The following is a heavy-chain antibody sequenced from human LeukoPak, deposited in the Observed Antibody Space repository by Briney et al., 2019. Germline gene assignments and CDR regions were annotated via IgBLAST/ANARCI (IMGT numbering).Heavy chain of an antibody. V-gene: IGHV4-38-2*02. Sequence: PSETLSLTCTVSGYSISSGYYWGWIRQPPGKGLEWIGSIYHSGSTYYNPSLKSRVTISVDTSKNQFSLKLSSVTAADTAVYYCARDKGRGVVVVAAMEGAFDIWGQGTMVTVSS. D-gene: IGHD2-15*01. J-gene: IGHJ3*02. CDR2: IYHSGST. CDR3: ARDKGRGVVVVAAMEGAFDI. CDR1: GYSISSGYY.